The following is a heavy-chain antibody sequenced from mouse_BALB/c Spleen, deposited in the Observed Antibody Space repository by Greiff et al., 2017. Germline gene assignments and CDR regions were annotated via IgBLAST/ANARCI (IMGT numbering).Heavy chain of an antibody. CDR3: ARPYGNYVDYAMDY. D-gene: IGHD2-1*01. CDR1: GYTFSSYW. Sequence: VQLQQSGAELMKPGASVKISCKATGYTFSSYWIEWVKQRPGHGLEWIGEILPGSGSTNYNEKFKGKATFTADTSSNTAYMQLSSLTSEDSAVYYCARPYGNYVDYAMDYWGQGTSVTVSS. J-gene: IGHJ4*01. V-gene: IGHV1-9*01. CDR2: ILPGSGST.